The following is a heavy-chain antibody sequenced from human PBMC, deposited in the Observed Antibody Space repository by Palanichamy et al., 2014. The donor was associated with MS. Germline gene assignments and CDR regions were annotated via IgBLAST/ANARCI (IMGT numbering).Heavy chain of an antibody. Sequence: QVQLVQSGAEVKKPGSSVKVSCKASGGTFSSYAISWVRQAPGQGLEWMGGIIPIFGTANYAQKFQGRVTITADESTSTAYMELSSLRSEDTAVYYCAREPLEGIAVAGTGVSYFDYWGQGTLVTVSS. D-gene: IGHD6-19*01. CDR2: IIPIFGTA. CDR1: GGTFSSYA. CDR3: AREPLEGIAVAGTGVSYFDY. V-gene: IGHV1-69*01. J-gene: IGHJ4*02.